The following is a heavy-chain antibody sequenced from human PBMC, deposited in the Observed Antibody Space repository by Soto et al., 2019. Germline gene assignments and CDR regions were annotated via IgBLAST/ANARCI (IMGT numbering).Heavy chain of an antibody. CDR1: GGTFSSYA. D-gene: IGHD2-2*01. V-gene: IGHV1-69*13. CDR2: IIPIFGTA. J-gene: IGHJ3*02. Sequence: SVKVSFKASGGTFSSYAISWVRQAPGQGLEWMGGIIPIFGTANYAQKFQGRVTITADESTSTAYMELSSLRSEDTAVYYCARDRSSAVGYCSSTGCPTGAFDIWGQGTMVTVSS. CDR3: ARDRSSAVGYCSSTGCPTGAFDI.